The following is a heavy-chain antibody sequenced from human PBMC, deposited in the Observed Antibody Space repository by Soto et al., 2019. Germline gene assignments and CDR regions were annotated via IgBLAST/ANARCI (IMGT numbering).Heavy chain of an antibody. D-gene: IGHD3-3*01. J-gene: IGHJ4*01. CDR2: SPTNSGNS. CDR3: VFLGVFDH. V-gene: IGHV1-8*01. CDR1: GYTFTSSN. Sequence: ASVQVSAKASGYTFTSSNINWVRQAPGKGLEWVAGSPTNSGNSDYAEKCHGRLTVSRDTSISTAYMELSSLRSDDTAVYYCVFLGVFDHWGPGSMFTVSS.